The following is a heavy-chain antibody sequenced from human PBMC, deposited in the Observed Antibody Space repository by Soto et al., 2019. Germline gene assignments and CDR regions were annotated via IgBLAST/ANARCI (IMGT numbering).Heavy chain of an antibody. Sequence: SETKALTSTVSGGTIISDCWSWIRQPPGKGLERSGNIYYSGSTDYNPSLKSRVTISVDTSQNQFSLKLSSVTAAYMAVYYCATLYGDYVSYWGQGTLVIVSS. CDR3: ATLYGDYVSY. CDR2: IYYSGST. V-gene: IGHV4-59*05. CDR1: GGTIISDC. J-gene: IGHJ4*02. D-gene: IGHD4-17*01.